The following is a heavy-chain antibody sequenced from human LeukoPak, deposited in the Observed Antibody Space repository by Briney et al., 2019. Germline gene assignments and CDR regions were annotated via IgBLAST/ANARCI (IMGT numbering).Heavy chain of an antibody. CDR2: VKQDGSEK. Sequence: SGGSLRLSCAASGFTFSSYWMSWVRQAPGKGLERVANVKQDGSEKYYVDSVKGRFTISRDNAKNSLYLQMSSLRAEDTAVYYCARIRQRGTKYYFDYWGQGTLVTVSS. D-gene: IGHD1-7*01. CDR3: ARIRQRGTKYYFDY. V-gene: IGHV3-7*01. CDR1: GFTFSSYW. J-gene: IGHJ4*02.